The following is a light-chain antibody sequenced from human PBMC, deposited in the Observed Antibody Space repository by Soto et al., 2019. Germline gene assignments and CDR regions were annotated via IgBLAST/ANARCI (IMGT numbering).Light chain of an antibody. Sequence: DFQMARVSITLFASVLKRVTITCRASKSISSWLASYYQKTAKTAQLLIYDASNFVSGVPSRFCGTVSFTKLTRPTSGLRRQDFPADYCFHYETLCPPFGQGTKVDI. CDR2: DAS. CDR1: KSISSW. J-gene: IGKJ1*01. CDR3: FHYETLCPP. V-gene: IGKV1-5*01.